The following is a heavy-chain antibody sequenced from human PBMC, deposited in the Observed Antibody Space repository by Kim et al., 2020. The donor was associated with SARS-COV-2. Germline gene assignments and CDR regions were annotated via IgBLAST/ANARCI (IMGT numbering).Heavy chain of an antibody. CDR3: ARAREKSFDY. J-gene: IGHJ4*02. V-gene: IGHV3-30*03. Sequence: GGSLRLSCAASGFSFSSRGIHWVRQAPGKGLEWVAVISNDETYQNYADSVRGRFTISRDNSKNTVDLQMNSLGVEDTAVYYCARAREKSFDYWGQGTLVTVSS. CDR2: ISNDETYQ. CDR1: GFSFSSRG.